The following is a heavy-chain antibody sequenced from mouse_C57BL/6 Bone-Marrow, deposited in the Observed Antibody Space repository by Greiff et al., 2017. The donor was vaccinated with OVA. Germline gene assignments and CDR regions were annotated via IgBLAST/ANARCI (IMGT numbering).Heavy chain of an antibody. CDR3: ARYLYYYGNPYFDY. CDR1: GYAFTNYL. CDR2: INPGSGGT. J-gene: IGHJ2*01. V-gene: IGHV1-54*01. Sequence: VQLQQSGAELVRPGTSVKVSCKASGYAFTNYLIEWVKQRPGQGLEWIGVINPGSGGTNYNEKFKGKATLTADKSSSTAYMQFSSLTSEDSAIYYCARYLYYYGNPYFDYWGQGTTLTVSS. D-gene: IGHD1-1*01.